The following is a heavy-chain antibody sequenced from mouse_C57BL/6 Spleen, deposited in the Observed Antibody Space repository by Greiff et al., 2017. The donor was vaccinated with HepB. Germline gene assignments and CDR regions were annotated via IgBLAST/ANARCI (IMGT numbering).Heavy chain of an antibody. D-gene: IGHD1-1*01. CDR1: GYTFTSYW. V-gene: IGHV1-69*01. J-gene: IGHJ4*01. Sequence: VQLQQPGAELVMPGASVKLSCKASGYTFTSYWMHWVKQRPGQGLEWIGEIDPSDSYTNYNQKFKGKSTLTVDKSSSTAYMQLSSLTSEDSAVYYCARRDHYYGSSYYAMDYWGQGTSVTVSS. CDR3: ARRDHYYGSSYYAMDY. CDR2: IDPSDSYT.